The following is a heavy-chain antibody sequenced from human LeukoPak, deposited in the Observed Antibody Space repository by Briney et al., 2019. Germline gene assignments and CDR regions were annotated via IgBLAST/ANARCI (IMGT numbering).Heavy chain of an antibody. CDR2: ISYDGSNK. V-gene: IGHV3-30-3*01. Sequence: GRSLRLSCAASGLTFSSYAMHWVRQGPGKGLEWVAVISYDGSNKYYADSVKGRFTISRDNSKNTLYLQMNSLRAEDTAVYYCAREDTAMVLIDYWGQGTLVTVSS. CDR1: GLTFSSYA. D-gene: IGHD5-18*01. CDR3: AREDTAMVLIDY. J-gene: IGHJ4*02.